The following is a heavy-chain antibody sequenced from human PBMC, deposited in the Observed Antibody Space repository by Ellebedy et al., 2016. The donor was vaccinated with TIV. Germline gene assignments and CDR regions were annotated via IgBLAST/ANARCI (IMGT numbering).Heavy chain of an antibody. V-gene: IGHV4-39*07. Sequence: MPSETLSLTCTVSGGSVSISTFYWGWIRQTPGKGLEWIGNIYYNGGTDYNPSLKSRVTISVDTSKNQFSLKLSSVTAADTAVYYCAREGESNYYYYGMDVWGQGTTVTVSS. CDR1: GGSVSISTFY. J-gene: IGHJ6*02. CDR3: AREGESNYYYYGMDV. CDR2: IYYNGGT. D-gene: IGHD1-26*01.